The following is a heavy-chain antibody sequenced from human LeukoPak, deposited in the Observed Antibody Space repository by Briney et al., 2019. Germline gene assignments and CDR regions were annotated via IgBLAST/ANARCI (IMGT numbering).Heavy chain of an antibody. Sequence: TGGSLRLSCAASGFTFSSYGMHWVRQAPGKGLEWVAVISYDGSNKYYADSVKGRFTISRDNSKNTLYLQMNSLRAEDTAVYYCARAPNMVRVLDNYYYYYYMDVWGKGTTVTVSS. D-gene: IGHD3-10*01. V-gene: IGHV3-30*03. CDR2: ISYDGSNK. CDR3: ARAPNMVRVLDNYYYYYYMDV. J-gene: IGHJ6*03. CDR1: GFTFSSYG.